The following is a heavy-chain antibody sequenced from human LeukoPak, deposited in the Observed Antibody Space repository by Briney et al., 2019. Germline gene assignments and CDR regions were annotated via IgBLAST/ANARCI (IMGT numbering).Heavy chain of an antibody. CDR1: GGTFNSYA. D-gene: IGHD5-18*01. CDR3: ARDRGYSYAKKSSEYYYMDV. CDR2: IVPIFGTA. J-gene: IGHJ6*03. V-gene: IGHV1-69*13. Sequence: GASVKVSCKASGGTFNSYAISWVRQAPGQGLEWMGGIVPIFGTANYAQKFQGRVTITADESTSTAYMGLSSLRSEDTAVYYCARDRGYSYAKKSSEYYYMDVWGKGTTVTISS.